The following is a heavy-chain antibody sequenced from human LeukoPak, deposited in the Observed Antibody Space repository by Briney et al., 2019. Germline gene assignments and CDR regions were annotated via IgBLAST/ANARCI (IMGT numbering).Heavy chain of an antibody. CDR3: ARGGDIVGATRSAFDF. V-gene: IGHV3-53*01. CDR1: GFTVSCNY. CDR2: LSSGGTT. D-gene: IGHD1-26*01. Sequence: PGGSLRLSCAASGFTVSCNYMSWVRQAPGKGLEWVSVLSSGGTTYYADSVKGRFTISRDTSKNTLYLQMNSLRAEDTAIYYCARGGDIVGATRSAFDFWGQGTMVTVSS. J-gene: IGHJ3*01.